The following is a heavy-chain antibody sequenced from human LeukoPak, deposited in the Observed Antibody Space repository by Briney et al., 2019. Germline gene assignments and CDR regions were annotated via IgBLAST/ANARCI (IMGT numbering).Heavy chain of an antibody. V-gene: IGHV3-23*01. Sequence: GGPLRLSCAASGFTFSSYAMSWVRQVPGKGLEWVSVISGSGDNTYYADSVKGRFTISRDNSKNMLYLQMNSLRAEDTAVYYCAKWKYSNSGIDDYWGQGTLVTVSS. CDR2: ISGSGDNT. CDR1: GFTFSSYA. D-gene: IGHD6-6*01. J-gene: IGHJ4*02. CDR3: AKWKYSNSGIDDY.